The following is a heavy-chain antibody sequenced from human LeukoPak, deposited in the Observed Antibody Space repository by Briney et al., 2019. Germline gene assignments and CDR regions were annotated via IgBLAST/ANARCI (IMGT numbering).Heavy chain of an antibody. CDR1: GYTFTNYY. V-gene: IGHV1-46*01. Sequence: ASVKVSCKASGYTFTNYYIHWVREAPGQGLEWMGIINPSSGSTSYAQKFQDRVTMTRDTSTSTPYLELSSLWSEDTAVYYCARGGSGSHYSPFDYWGQGTLVTVSS. CDR3: ARGGSGSHYSPFDY. CDR2: INPSSGST. D-gene: IGHD3-10*01. J-gene: IGHJ4*02.